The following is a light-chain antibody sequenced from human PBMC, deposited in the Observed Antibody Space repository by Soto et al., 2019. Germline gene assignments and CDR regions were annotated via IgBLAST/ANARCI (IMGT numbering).Light chain of an antibody. CDR1: QSVGSY. CDR3: QQGGT. CDR2: DAS. V-gene: IGKV3-11*01. J-gene: IGKJ1*01. Sequence: IVLTQSPGTLSLSPGDRATLSCRASQSVGSYLAWYQQKPGLAPRLLIYDASNRATGIPPRFRGSGSGTDFTLTISSLEPEDFAVYYCQQGGTFGQGTKVDIK.